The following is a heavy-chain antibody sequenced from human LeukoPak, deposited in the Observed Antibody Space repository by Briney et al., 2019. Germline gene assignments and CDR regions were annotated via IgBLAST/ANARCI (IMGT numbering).Heavy chain of an antibody. Sequence: ASVKVSCKASGYTFTGYYMHWVRQAPGQGLEWMGWINPNSGGTNYAQKFQGRVTMTRDTSISTAYMELSRLRSDDTAVYYCARDSEDVLLWFGELSNQSRYYYHGMDVWGQGTTVTVSS. D-gene: IGHD3-10*01. CDR1: GYTFTGYY. CDR2: INPNSGGT. CDR3: ARDSEDVLLWFGELSNQSRYYYHGMDV. J-gene: IGHJ6*02. V-gene: IGHV1-2*02.